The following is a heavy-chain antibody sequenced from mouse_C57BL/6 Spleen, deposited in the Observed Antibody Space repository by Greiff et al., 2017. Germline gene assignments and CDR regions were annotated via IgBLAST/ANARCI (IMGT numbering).Heavy chain of an antibody. D-gene: IGHD1-2*01. CDR1: GFSFNTYA. CDR2: IRSKSNNYAT. V-gene: IGHV10-1*01. CDR3: VRQSHYLYYAMDY. Sequence: GGGLVQPKGSLKLSCAASGFSFNTYAMNWVRQAPGKGLEWVARIRSKSNNYATYYADSVKDRFTISRDDSESMLYLQMNNLKTEDTAMYYCVRQSHYLYYAMDYWGQGTSVTVSS. J-gene: IGHJ4*01.